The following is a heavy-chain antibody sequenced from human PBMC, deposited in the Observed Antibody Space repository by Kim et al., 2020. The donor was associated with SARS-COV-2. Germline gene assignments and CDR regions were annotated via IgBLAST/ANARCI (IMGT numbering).Heavy chain of an antibody. CDR1: GFTFSSYW. CDR3: ARGGSITMVRGVITPYYFDY. D-gene: IGHD3-10*01. Sequence: GGSLRLSCAASGFTFSSYWMSWVRQAPGKGLEWVANIKQDGSEKYYVDSVKGRFTISRDNAKNSLYLQMNSLRAEDTAVYYCARGGSITMVRGVITPYYFDYWGQGTLVTVSS. V-gene: IGHV3-7*01. J-gene: IGHJ4*02. CDR2: IKQDGSEK.